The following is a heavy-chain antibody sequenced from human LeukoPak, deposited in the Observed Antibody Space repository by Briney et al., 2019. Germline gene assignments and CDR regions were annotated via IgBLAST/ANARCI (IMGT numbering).Heavy chain of an antibody. J-gene: IGHJ6*02. CDR3: AKDIRDCSSTSCYTDYYYGMDV. Sequence: GRSLRLSCAASGFTFDDYAMHWVRQAPGKGLEWVSGISWNSGSIGYADSVKGRFTTSRDNAKNSLYLQMNSLRAEDTALYYCAKDIRDCSSTSCYTDYYYGMDVWGQGTTVTVSS. CDR2: ISWNSGSI. CDR1: GFTFDDYA. V-gene: IGHV3-9*01. D-gene: IGHD2-2*02.